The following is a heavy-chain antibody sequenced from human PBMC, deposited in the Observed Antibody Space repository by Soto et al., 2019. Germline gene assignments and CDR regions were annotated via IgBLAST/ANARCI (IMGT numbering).Heavy chain of an antibody. CDR3: AKDRGFGVVIKPEFGY. D-gene: IGHD3-3*01. CDR2: INHSGST. V-gene: IGHV4-34*01. CDR1: GGSFSGYY. Sequence: SETLSLTCAVYGGSFSGYYWSWIRQPPGKGLEWIGEINHSGSTNYNPSLKSRVTISVDTSKNQFSLKLSSVTAADTAVYYCAKDRGFGVVIKPEFGYWGQGTLVTVSS. J-gene: IGHJ4*02.